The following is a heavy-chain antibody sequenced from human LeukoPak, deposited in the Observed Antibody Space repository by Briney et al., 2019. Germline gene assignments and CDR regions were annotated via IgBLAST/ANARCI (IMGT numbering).Heavy chain of an antibody. Sequence: GGSLQISCQGSGYIFTSYWIGWARQLPGKGLEWMGIIYPGDSDTRYSPSFQGQVTISADKSISTAYLQWSSLKASDTAMYYCARLPGYCSSTSCYNYYYYGMDVWGQGTTVTVSS. CDR2: IYPGDSDT. V-gene: IGHV5-51*01. J-gene: IGHJ6*02. CDR1: GYIFTSYW. D-gene: IGHD2-2*02. CDR3: ARLPGYCSSTSCYNYYYYGMDV.